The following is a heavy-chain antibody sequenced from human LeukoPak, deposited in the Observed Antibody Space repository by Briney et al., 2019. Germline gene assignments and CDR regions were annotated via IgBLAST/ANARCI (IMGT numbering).Heavy chain of an antibody. CDR3: ARDQRYWEWFGVSPYYYYYYMDV. D-gene: IGHD3-10*01. J-gene: IGHJ6*03. V-gene: IGHV1-46*01. CDR1: GYTFTSYY. Sequence: GASVKVSCKASGYTFTSYYMHWVRQAPGQGLEWMGIINPSGGSTSYAQKLQGRVTMTRDTSTSTVYMELSSLRSEDTAVYYCARDQRYWEWFGVSPYYYYYYMDVWGKGTTVTISS. CDR2: INPSGGST.